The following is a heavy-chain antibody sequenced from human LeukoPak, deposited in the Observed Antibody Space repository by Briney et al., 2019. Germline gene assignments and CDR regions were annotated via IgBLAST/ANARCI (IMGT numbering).Heavy chain of an antibody. D-gene: IGHD6-13*01. J-gene: IGHJ4*02. Sequence: ASVKVSCKASGYTFTGYYMHWVRQAPGQGLEWMGWINPNSGGTNYAQKFQGRVTMTRDTSISTAYMELSGLRSDDTAVYYCARSIAAAGSDDYWGQGTLVTVSS. CDR3: ARSIAAAGSDDY. CDR1: GYTFTGYY. CDR2: INPNSGGT. V-gene: IGHV1-2*02.